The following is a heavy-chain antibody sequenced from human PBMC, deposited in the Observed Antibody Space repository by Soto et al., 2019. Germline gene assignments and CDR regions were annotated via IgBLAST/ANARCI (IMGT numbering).Heavy chain of an antibody. V-gene: IGHV3-30-3*01. Sequence: QVQLVESGGGVVQPGRSLRLSCAASGFTFSSYAMHWVRQAPGKGLEWVAVISYDGSNKYYADSVKGRFTISRDNSKNTLYLQMNSVRDEDRAVYYCARARQTYYYGSGSYWLGYWGQGTLVTVSS. CDR3: ARARQTYYYGSGSYWLGY. CDR1: GFTFSSYA. CDR2: ISYDGSNK. D-gene: IGHD3-10*01. J-gene: IGHJ4*02.